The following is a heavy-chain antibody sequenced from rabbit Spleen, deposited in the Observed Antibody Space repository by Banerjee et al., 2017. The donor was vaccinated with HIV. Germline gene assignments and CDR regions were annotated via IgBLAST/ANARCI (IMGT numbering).Heavy chain of an antibody. J-gene: IGHJ4*01. CDR1: GFSFSSSYW. CDR3: ARETSSGWGVVSYYFSL. D-gene: IGHD4-1*01. Sequence: QSLEESGGDLVKPEGSLTLTCTASGFSFSSSYWMSWVRQAPGKGLEWIACIHAGSSGDTYYASWAKGRFTISKTSSTTVTLQMTSLTAADTATYFCARETSSGWGVVSYYFSLWGPGTLVTVS. V-gene: IGHV1S40*01. CDR2: IHAGSSGDT.